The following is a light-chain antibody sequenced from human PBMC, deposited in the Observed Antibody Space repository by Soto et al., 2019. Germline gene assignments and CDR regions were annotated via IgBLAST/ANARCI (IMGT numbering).Light chain of an antibody. CDR1: ESVSTK. CDR2: DAS. V-gene: IGKV3-15*01. J-gene: IGKJ1*01. CDR3: QQYTDWPRT. Sequence: EIVMTQSPATLSVSPGERATLSCRAGESVSTKLAWYQQKPGQAPRLLIFDASARVNGVPARFRGSGSGTEFTLTISGLQSEDFAVYFCQQYTDWPRTFGQGTKV.